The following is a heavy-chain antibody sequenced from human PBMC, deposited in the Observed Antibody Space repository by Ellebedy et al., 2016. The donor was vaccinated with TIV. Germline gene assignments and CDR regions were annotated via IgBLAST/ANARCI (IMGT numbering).Heavy chain of an antibody. CDR2: IYSGGST. Sequence: GESLKISCAASGFTVSSNYMGWVRQAPGKGLEGVSVIYSGGSTYYADSVKGRFTISRHNSKNTLYLQMNSLRAEDTAVYYCARSLDGRFGELSLDYWGQGTLVTVSS. CDR3: ARSLDGRFGELSLDY. D-gene: IGHD3-10*01. J-gene: IGHJ4*02. CDR1: GFTVSSNY. V-gene: IGHV3-53*04.